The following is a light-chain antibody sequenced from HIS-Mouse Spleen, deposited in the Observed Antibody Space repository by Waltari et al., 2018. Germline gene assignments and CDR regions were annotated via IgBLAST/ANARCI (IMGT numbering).Light chain of an antibody. J-gene: IGLJ2*01. Sequence: QSALTQPRSVSGSPGPSVTISSTGTSSYVGGYNYVSWYQQHPGKAPKLMIYDVSKRPSGVPDRFSGSKSGNTASLTISGLQAEDEADYYCCSYAGSYTLVFGGGTKLTVL. CDR3: CSYAGSYTLV. V-gene: IGLV2-11*01. CDR2: DVS. CDR1: SSYVGGYNY.